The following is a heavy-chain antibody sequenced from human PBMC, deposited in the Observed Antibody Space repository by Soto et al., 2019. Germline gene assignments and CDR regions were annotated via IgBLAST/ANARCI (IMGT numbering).Heavy chain of an antibody. CDR2: IIPILGIA. Sequence: SVKVSCKASGGTFSSYTISWVRQAPGQGLEWMGRIIPILGIANYAQKFQGRVTITADKSTSTAYMELSSLRSEDTAVYYCAIGFSSKGYYDFLTVYRLFNSWDVWGKGPTVPVSS. CDR1: GGTFSSYT. CDR3: AIGFSSKGYYDFLTVYRLFNSWDV. J-gene: IGHJ6*04. D-gene: IGHD3-9*01. V-gene: IGHV1-69*02.